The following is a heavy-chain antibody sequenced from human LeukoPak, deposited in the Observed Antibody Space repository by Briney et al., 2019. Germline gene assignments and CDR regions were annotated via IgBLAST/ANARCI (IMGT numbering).Heavy chain of an antibody. Sequence: GASVKVSCKASGYTFTSYGISWVRQAPGQGLEWMGWISAYNGNTKYSQKFQGRVTITRDTSASTAYMELSSLRSEDTAVNYCAREWLGYAFDIWGQGTMVTVSS. CDR2: ISAYNGNT. J-gene: IGHJ3*02. CDR1: GYTFTSYG. D-gene: IGHD6-19*01. V-gene: IGHV1-18*01. CDR3: AREWLGYAFDI.